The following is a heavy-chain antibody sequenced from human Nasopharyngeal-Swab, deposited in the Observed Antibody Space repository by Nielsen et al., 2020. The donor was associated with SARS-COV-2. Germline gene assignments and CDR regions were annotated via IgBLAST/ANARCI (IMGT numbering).Heavy chain of an antibody. Sequence: WIRQPPGKGLEWIGYIYYSGSTNYNPSLKSRVTISVDTSKNQFSPKLSSVTAADTAVYYCARERTDGYNVSFDPYNWFDPWGQGTLVTVSS. CDR3: ARERTDGYNVSFDPYNWFDP. J-gene: IGHJ5*02. CDR2: IYYSGST. D-gene: IGHD5-24*01. V-gene: IGHV4-59*01.